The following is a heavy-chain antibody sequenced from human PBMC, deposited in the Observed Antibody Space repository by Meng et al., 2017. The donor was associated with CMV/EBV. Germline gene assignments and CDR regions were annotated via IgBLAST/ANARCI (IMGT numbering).Heavy chain of an antibody. CDR1: GGSFSGYY. CDR2: INHSGST. D-gene: IGHD6-6*01. CDR3: ARGGGIAARPRNYYGMDV. V-gene: IGHV4-34*01. J-gene: IGHJ6*02. Sequence: SETLSLTCAVYGGSFSGYYWSWIRQPPGKGLEWIGEINHSGSTNYNPSLKSRVTISVDTSKNQFSLKLGSVTAADTAVYYCARGGGIAARPRNYYGMDVWGQGTTVTVSS.